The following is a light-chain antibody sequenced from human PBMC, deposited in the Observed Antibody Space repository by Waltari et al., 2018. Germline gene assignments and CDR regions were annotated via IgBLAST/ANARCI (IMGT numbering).Light chain of an antibody. CDR3: SLYTSSSTYV. Sequence: QSALTKPPSVSGPPGQSASSSSPNTTGDLGFYNRAPWSQQSPGTAPKLMVYEGNKRPSGVPERFFGSNSGNTASLTISGLQAEDEADYFCSLYTSSSTYVFGTGTKVTVL. V-gene: IGLV2-18*01. J-gene: IGLJ1*01. CDR1: TGDLGFYNR. CDR2: EGN.